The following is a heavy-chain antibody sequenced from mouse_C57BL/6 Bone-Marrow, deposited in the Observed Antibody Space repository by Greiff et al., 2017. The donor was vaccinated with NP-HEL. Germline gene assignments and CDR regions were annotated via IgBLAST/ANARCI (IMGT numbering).Heavy chain of an antibody. CDR1: GFSFSNYW. J-gene: IGHJ3*01. Sequence: DVKLQESGGGLVQPGGSMKLSCVASGFSFSNYWMNWVRQSPAKGLEWVAQLSLKSDNYATHYAESVNGRFTISRDDSKSSVYLQMNNVRAEDTGIYYCTAILLGSGDYWGQGTLVTVSA. V-gene: IGHV6-3*01. CDR2: LSLKSDNYAT. D-gene: IGHD1-1*01. CDR3: TAILLGSGDY.